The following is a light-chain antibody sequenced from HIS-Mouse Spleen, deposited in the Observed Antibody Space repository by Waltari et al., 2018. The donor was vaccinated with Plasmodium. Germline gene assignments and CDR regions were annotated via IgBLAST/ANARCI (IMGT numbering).Light chain of an antibody. J-gene: IGLJ2*01. Sequence: QSALTQPASVSGSPGQSITISCTGTSSDVGSYNLVSWYQQHPGKDPKLMIYEGSKRPSGVSNRCAGSKSGNTASLTISGLQAEDEADYYCCSYAGSSTFVVFGGGTKLTVL. CDR1: SSDVGSYNL. V-gene: IGLV2-23*03. CDR2: EGS. CDR3: CSYAGSSTFVV.